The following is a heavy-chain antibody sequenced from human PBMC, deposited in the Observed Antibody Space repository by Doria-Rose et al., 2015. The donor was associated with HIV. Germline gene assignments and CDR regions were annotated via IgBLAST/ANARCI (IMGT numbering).Heavy chain of an antibody. J-gene: IGHJ4*02. CDR3: ARIKSSRWYHKYYFDF. CDR1: GVSLSSLVMG. D-gene: IGHD6-13*01. V-gene: IGHV2-26*01. Sequence: QITLKESGPVLVKPTETLTLTCTVSGVSLSSLVMGVSWIRQPPGKALEWLANIFSDDERSYKTSLKSRLTISRGTSKSQVVLTMTDMDPVDTATYYCARIKSSRWYHKYYFDFWGQGTLVIVSA. CDR2: IFSDDER.